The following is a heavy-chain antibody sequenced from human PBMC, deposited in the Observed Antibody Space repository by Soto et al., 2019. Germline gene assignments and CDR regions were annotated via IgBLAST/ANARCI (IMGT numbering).Heavy chain of an antibody. Sequence: VSGGSLRPCYWCRWVRMPQEKGLKRIGEIYHSGSPNYTPTLKSRVTISVDKSKNQFSLDLSSVPAADTAVYYCARFFVNVDIVSTTRIAFDIRG. J-gene: IGHJ3*02. CDR2: IYHSGSP. CDR1: GGSLRPCYW. V-gene: IGHV4-4*02. CDR3: ARFFVNVDIVSTTRIAFDI. D-gene: IGHD5-12*01.